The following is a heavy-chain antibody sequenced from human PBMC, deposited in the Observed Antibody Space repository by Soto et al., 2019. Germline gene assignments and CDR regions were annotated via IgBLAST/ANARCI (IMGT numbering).Heavy chain of an antibody. CDR3: ARYRRYLRDTAMDIDY. CDR2: ISYDGSNK. Sequence: QVQLVESGGGVVQPGRSLRLSCAASGFTFSSYAMHWVRQAPGKGLEWVAVISYDGSNKYYADSVKVRFTISRDNSKNTLYLQMNSLRAEDTAVYYCARYRRYLRDTAMDIDYWGQGTLVTVSS. V-gene: IGHV3-30-3*01. CDR1: GFTFSSYA. D-gene: IGHD5-18*01. J-gene: IGHJ4*02.